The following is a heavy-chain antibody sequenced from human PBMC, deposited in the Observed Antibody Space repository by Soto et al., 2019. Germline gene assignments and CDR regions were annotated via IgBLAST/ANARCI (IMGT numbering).Heavy chain of an antibody. CDR3: ARGQWLARIWVGFDP. Sequence: GGSLRLSCAASGFTFSSYAMSWVRQAPGKGLEWVSAISGSGGSTYYADSVKGRFTISRDNSKNTLYLQMNSLRAEDTAVYYCARGQWLARIWVGFDPWGQGTLVTVSS. J-gene: IGHJ5*02. D-gene: IGHD6-19*01. CDR2: ISGSGGST. CDR1: GFTFSSYA. V-gene: IGHV3-23*01.